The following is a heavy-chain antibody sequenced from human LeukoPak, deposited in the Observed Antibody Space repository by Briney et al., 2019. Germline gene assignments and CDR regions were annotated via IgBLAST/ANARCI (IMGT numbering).Heavy chain of an antibody. CDR3: AKSKDFWSAPDY. CDR1: GFTFSSYG. Sequence: GGSLRLSCAASGFTFSSYGMHWVRQAPGKGLEWVAVIWYDGSNKCYADSVKGRFTISRDNSKNTLYLQMNSLRAEDTAVYYCAKSKDFWSAPDYWGQGTLVTVSS. CDR2: IWYDGSNK. J-gene: IGHJ4*02. V-gene: IGHV3-33*06. D-gene: IGHD3-3*01.